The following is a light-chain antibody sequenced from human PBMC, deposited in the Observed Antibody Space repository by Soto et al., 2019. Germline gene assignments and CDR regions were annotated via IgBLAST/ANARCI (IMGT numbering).Light chain of an antibody. CDR3: QSYHSSLVL. CDR1: SGSIASNY. Sequence: NFMLTQPHSVSESPGKTVTISCTRSSGSIASNYVQWYQQRPGSAPTAVIYEDNQRPSGVPDRFSGSIDSSSNSASLTISGLKTEDEADYYCQSYHSSLVLFGGGTKLTVL. CDR2: EDN. V-gene: IGLV6-57*04. J-gene: IGLJ2*01.